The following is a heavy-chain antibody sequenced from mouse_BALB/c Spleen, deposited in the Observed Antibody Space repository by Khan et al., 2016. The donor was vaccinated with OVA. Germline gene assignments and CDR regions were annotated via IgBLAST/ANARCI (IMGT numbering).Heavy chain of an antibody. CDR2: IIYSVST. J-gene: IGHJ2*01. D-gene: IGHD1-2*01. Sequence: EVQLQESGPGLVKPSQSLSLTCTVTAYSITSGYGWNWIRQFPGNNLEWMGYIIYSVSTNHNPSLKSRISITRDTSKNQFFLQLNSVTTEDTATYYCARTARIKYWGKGTTLTVSS. CDR3: ARTARIKY. V-gene: IGHV3-1*02. CDR1: AYSITSGYG.